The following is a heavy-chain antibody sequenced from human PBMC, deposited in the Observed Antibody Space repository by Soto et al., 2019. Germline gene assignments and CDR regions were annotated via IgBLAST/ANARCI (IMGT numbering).Heavy chain of an antibody. CDR1: GFSIRSFN. V-gene: IGHV3-21*01. CDR3: AREGALKPFSS. CDR2: ISGESGFK. Sequence: GGSLRLSCEASGFSIRSFNMNWVRQAPGKGLEWVASISGESGFKYYTEAVKGRFTISRDNARNSVYLQMDSLRVEDTAVYYCAREGALKPFSSWGQGALVTVSS. J-gene: IGHJ5*02.